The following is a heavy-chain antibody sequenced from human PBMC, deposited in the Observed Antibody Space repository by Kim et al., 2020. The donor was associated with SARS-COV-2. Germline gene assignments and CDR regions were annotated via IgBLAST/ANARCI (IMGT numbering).Heavy chain of an antibody. Sequence: ASVKVSCKASGYTFTSYYMHWVRQAPGQGLEWMGIINPSGGSTSYAQKFQGRVTMTRDTSTSTVYMELSSLRSEDTAVYYCARDFNMITFGGVIVGYYYGMDVWGQGTTVTVSS. CDR3: ARDFNMITFGGVIVGYYYGMDV. D-gene: IGHD3-16*02. CDR1: GYTFTSYY. J-gene: IGHJ6*02. CDR2: INPSGGST. V-gene: IGHV1-46*01.